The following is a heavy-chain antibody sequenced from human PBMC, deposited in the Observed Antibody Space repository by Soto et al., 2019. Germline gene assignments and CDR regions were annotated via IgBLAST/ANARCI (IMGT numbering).Heavy chain of an antibody. CDR2: INAGNGNT. V-gene: IGHV1-3*01. Sequence: QVQLVQSGAEVKKPGASVKVSCKASGYTFTSYAMHWVRQAPGQRLEWMGWINAGNGNTKYSQKFQGRVTITRDTAASTAYMELSSLRSEDTAVYYCARDTNAYSSSWYYWGQGTLVTVSS. J-gene: IGHJ4*02. D-gene: IGHD6-13*01. CDR3: ARDTNAYSSSWYY. CDR1: GYTFTSYA.